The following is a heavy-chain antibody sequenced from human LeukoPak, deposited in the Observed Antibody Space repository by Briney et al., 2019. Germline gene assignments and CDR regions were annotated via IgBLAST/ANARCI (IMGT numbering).Heavy chain of an antibody. CDR2: TKPDGTAE. CDR3: VRDGGLHTSFDY. V-gene: IGHV3-7*01. J-gene: IGHJ4*02. Sequence: GGSLRLSCAASGFTFRNYWMGWVRQAPGKGLEWVANTKPDGTAEYYADSVRGRFTTSRDNANNFLYLQMNSLRGEDPAVYYCVRDGGLHTSFDYWGQATLVTV. D-gene: IGHD2-15*01. CDR1: GFTFRNYW.